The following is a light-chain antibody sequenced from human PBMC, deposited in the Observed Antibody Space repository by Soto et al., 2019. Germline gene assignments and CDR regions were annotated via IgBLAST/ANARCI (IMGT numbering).Light chain of an antibody. Sequence: QSVLTQSPSASGTPGQRVTISCSGSSSNIGSSYVYWYQQLPGTAPKLLIYKNNERPSGVPDRFSGSKSGTSASLAIRGLRSDDEADYYWAAWDDGLRGVVFGGGTKLTFL. CDR1: SSNIGSSY. V-gene: IGLV1-47*01. J-gene: IGLJ2*01. CDR2: KNN. CDR3: AAWDDGLRGVV.